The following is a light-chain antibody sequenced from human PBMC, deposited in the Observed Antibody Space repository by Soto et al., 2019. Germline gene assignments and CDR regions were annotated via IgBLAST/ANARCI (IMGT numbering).Light chain of an antibody. Sequence: QSAVTQPPSASGSPGQSVTISCTGTSSDVGGYKYVSWYQQHPGKAPKLMIFEVNKRPSGVPDRFSGSKSGNTASLTVSGRQAEDEDDYYCSSYAGINNLGVFGTGTKVTVL. CDR3: SSYAGINNLGV. CDR1: SSDVGGYKY. V-gene: IGLV2-8*01. J-gene: IGLJ1*01. CDR2: EVN.